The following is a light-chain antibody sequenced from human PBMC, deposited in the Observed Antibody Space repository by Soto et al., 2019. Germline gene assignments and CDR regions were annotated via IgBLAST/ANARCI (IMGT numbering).Light chain of an antibody. V-gene: IGLV1-40*01. CDR3: QSYDSSLSVWV. CDR1: SSNIGAGYD. CDR2: GNS. J-gene: IGLJ3*02. Sequence: QPVLTQPPSVSGAPGQRVTISCTGSSSNIGAGYDVHWYQQLPGTAPKLLIYGNSNRPSGVPDRFSGSKSGTSASLAITGLQAEDDADYYCQSYDSSLSVWVFGGGTQLTVL.